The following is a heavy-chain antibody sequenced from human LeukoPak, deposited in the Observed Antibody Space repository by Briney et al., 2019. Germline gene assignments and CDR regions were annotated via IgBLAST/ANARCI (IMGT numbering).Heavy chain of an antibody. CDR1: GFTFSSYE. D-gene: IGHD1-26*01. V-gene: IGHV3-48*03. J-gene: IGHJ4*02. CDR2: ISSSGSTI. CDR3: ARGEWELLDY. Sequence: GGSLRLSCAASGFTFSSYEMNWVRQAPGKGLEWVSYISSSGSTIYYADSVKGRFTISRDNAKNSLYLQMNSLRAEGTAVYYCARGEWELLDYWGQGTLVTVSS.